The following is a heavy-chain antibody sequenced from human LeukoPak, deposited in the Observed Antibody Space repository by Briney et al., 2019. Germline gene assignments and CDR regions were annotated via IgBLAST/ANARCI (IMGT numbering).Heavy chain of an antibody. V-gene: IGHV1-18*01. Sequence: GASVKVSCKASGYTFTSYGISWVRQAPGQGLEWMGWISAYNGNTNYAQKLQGRVTTTTDTSTSTAYMELRSLRSDDTAVYYCARDYYDSSGYYQTYYFDYWGQGTLVTVSS. CDR2: ISAYNGNT. CDR3: ARDYYDSSGYYQTYYFDY. D-gene: IGHD3-22*01. J-gene: IGHJ4*02. CDR1: GYTFTSYG.